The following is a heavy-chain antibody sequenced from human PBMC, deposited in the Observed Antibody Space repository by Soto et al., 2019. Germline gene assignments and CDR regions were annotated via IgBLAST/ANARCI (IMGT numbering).Heavy chain of an antibody. CDR3: ARLSGTASSPYGMDV. CDR1: GYSFTSYW. V-gene: IGHV5-51*01. D-gene: IGHD1-1*01. J-gene: IGHJ6*02. Sequence: PGESLKISCKGSGYSFTSYWIGWVRQMPGKGLEWMGIIHPGDSVTRYSPSFQGQVTISADKPISSAYLQWSSLRASDTAIYYCARLSGTASSPYGMDVWGQGTTVTVSS. CDR2: IHPGDSVT.